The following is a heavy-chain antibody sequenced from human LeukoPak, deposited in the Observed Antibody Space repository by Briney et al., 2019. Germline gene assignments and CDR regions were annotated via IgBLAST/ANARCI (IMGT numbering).Heavy chain of an antibody. J-gene: IGHJ4*02. Sequence: ASVKVSCKVSGYTLTELSMHWVRQAPGQGLEWMGWISAYNGNTNYAQKLQGRVTMTTDTSTSTAYMELRSLRSDDTAVYYCARDQLWLIRLDYWGQGTLVTVSS. V-gene: IGHV1-18*01. CDR1: GYTLTELS. CDR3: ARDQLWLIRLDY. D-gene: IGHD5-18*01. CDR2: ISAYNGNT.